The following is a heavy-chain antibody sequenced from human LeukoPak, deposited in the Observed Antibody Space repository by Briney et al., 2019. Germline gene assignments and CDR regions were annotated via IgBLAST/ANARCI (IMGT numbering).Heavy chain of an antibody. V-gene: IGHV3-30*14. Sequence: GRSLRLSCAASGFTFSSYAMHWVRQAPGKGLEWVAVISYDGSNKYYADSVKGRFTISRDNSKNTLYLQMGSLRTEDMAVYYCARDSAKLWPNYCVDYWGQGTLVTVSS. CDR1: GFTFSSYA. CDR3: ARDSAKLWPNYCVDY. J-gene: IGHJ4*02. D-gene: IGHD5-18*01. CDR2: ISYDGSNK.